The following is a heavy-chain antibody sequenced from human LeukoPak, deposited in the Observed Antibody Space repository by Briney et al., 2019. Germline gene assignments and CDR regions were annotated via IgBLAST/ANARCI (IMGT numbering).Heavy chain of an antibody. D-gene: IGHD3-3*01. CDR3: ARDLMGIDFWSGYYPPLDV. CDR2: IYSGGST. V-gene: IGHV3-53*01. Sequence: PGGSLRLSCAASGFTVSSNYMSWVRQAPGKGLEWASVIYSGGSTYYEDSVKGRFTISRDNSKNTLYLQMNSLRAEDTAVYYCARDLMGIDFWSGYYPPLDVWGKGTTVTVSS. J-gene: IGHJ6*04. CDR1: GFTVSSNY.